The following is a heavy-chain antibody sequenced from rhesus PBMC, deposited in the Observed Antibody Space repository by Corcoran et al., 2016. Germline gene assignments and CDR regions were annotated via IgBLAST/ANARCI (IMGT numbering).Heavy chain of an antibody. D-gene: IGHD4-23*01. CDR1: GGSISGYY. Sequence: QVQLQESGPGVVKPSETLSLTCAVSGGSISGYYLWSWIRHPPGNGLEWIRYIGGSSGSTNYNPSRKSRVTSSKDTSKNQFSLKLSSVPAADTAVYYCAHASSNYDWYFDLWGPGTPITISS. V-gene: IGHV4-165*01. J-gene: IGHJ2*01. CDR3: AHASSNYDWYFDL. CDR2: IGGSSGST.